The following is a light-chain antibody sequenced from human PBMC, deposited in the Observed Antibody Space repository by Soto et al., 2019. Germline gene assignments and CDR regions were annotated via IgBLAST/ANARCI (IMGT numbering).Light chain of an antibody. Sequence: DLRMTQSPSTLSASVGDRVTITCRASESVSMWLAWYQQKPGKAPKLLIYDATTLESGVPSRFSGRSSDTEFTLTISGLQPDDFATYYCQEYDSYSYAFGQGTKLEN. CDR3: QEYDSYSYA. V-gene: IGKV1-5*01. CDR2: DAT. CDR1: ESVSMW. J-gene: IGKJ2*01.